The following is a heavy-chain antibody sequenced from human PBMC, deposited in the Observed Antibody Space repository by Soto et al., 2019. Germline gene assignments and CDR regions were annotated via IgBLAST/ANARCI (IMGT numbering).Heavy chain of an antibody. D-gene: IGHD1-1*01. CDR2: IYYSGST. CDR1: GGSISSGGYY. J-gene: IGHJ4*02. CDR3: AREAITGTPYYFDY. V-gene: IGHV4-31*03. Sequence: PSETLSLTCTVSGGSISSGGYYWSWIRQHPGKGLEWIGYIYYSGSTYYNPSLKSRVTISVDTSKNQFSLKLSSVTAADTAVYYCAREAITGTPYYFDYWGQGTLVTVSS.